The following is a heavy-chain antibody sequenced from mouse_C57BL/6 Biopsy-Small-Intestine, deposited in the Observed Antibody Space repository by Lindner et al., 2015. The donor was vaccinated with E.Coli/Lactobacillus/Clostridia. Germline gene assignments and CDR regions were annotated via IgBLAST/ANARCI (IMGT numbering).Heavy chain of an antibody. CDR1: GYTFTSYW. J-gene: IGHJ1*03. CDR3: SRDYYGPLWYFDL. Sequence: VQLQESGTVLARPGASVKMSCKTSGYTFTSYWIHWVKQRPGQGLEWIGAIYPGNSDTSYNQKFKGKAKLTAVTSASTAYMELSSLTNEDSAVFYCSRDYYGPLWYFDLWGTGTTVTVSS. V-gene: IGHV1-5*01. CDR2: IYPGNSDT. D-gene: IGHD1-2*01.